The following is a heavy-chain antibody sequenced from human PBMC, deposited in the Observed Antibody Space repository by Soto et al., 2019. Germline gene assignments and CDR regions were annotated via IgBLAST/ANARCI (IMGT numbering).Heavy chain of an antibody. V-gene: IGHV3-15*07. J-gene: IGHJ6*02. CDR2: IKSKTDGGTT. CDR1: GFTFSNAW. D-gene: IGHD3-22*01. CDR3: TTAEKVVMYYYYYGMDV. Sequence: GGSLRLSCAASGFTFSNAWMNWVRQAPGKGLEWVGRIKSKTDGGTTDYAAPVKGRFTISRDDSKNTLYLQMNSLKTEDTAVYYCTTAEKVVMYYYYYGMDVWGQGTTVTVSS.